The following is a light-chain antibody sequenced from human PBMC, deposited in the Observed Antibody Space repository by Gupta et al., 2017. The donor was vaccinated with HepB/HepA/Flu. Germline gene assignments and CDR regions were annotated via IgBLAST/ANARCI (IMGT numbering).Light chain of an antibody. CDR1: QYVSSTY. J-gene: IGKJ1*01. V-gene: IGKV3-20*01. CDR2: SAS. CDR3: HHDGSSSWT. Sequence: EIVLTQSLGPLSLSPGERATLSCRASQYVSSTYLAWYQQRPGQAPRLLIYSASNRATGIPDRFSGSGSGTDFTLTISRLEPEDFAVYYCHHDGSSSWTFGQGTEVEIK.